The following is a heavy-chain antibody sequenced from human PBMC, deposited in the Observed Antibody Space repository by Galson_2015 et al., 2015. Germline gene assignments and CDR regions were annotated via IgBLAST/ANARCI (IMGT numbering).Heavy chain of an antibody. CDR3: AREASSRIAAAGTPNYYGMDV. D-gene: IGHD6-13*01. CDR2: ISYDGSNK. J-gene: IGHJ6*02. CDR1: GFTFSSYA. Sequence: SLRLSCAASGFTFSSYAMHWVRQAPGKGLEWVAVISYDGSNKYYADSVKGRFTISRDNSKNTLYLQMNSLRVEDTAVYYCAREASSRIAAAGTPNYYGMDVWGQGTTVTVSS. V-gene: IGHV3-30-3*01.